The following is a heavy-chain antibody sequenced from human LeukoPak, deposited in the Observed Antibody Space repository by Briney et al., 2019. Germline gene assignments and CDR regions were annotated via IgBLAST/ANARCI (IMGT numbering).Heavy chain of an antibody. CDR1: GFSLSSSGVG. V-gene: IGHV2-5*02. J-gene: IGHJ1*01. CDR3: AHLHSDDCTFASRAEYFQH. Sequence: SGPTLVKPTQTLTLTCTFSGFSLSSSGVGVGWIRQPPGKALEWLALIYWDDDKRYSPSLKSRLTITKDTSKNQVVLTMTNMDPVDTATYYCAHLHSDDCTFASRAEYFQHWGQGTLVTVSS. CDR2: IYWDDDK. D-gene: IGHD2-21*02.